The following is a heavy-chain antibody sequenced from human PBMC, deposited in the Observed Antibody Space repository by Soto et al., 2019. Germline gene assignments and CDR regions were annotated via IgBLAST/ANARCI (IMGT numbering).Heavy chain of an antibody. Sequence: ASVKVSCKASGYTFTGHYIHWVRQAPEQGCEWMVGSGRESVATGYAEKCQGSITMTRDTSITTVYMELKNLSPDDTAVYDCGRGRSGQIVVFYWGQGTPVTVSS. CDR3: GRGRSGQIVVFY. CDR2: SGRESVAT. CDR1: GYTFTGHY. V-gene: IGHV1-2*02. J-gene: IGHJ4*02. D-gene: IGHD2-21*01.